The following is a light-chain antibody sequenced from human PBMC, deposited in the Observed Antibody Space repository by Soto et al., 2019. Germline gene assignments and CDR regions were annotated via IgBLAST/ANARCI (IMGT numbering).Light chain of an antibody. V-gene: IGLV2-23*03. CDR1: SSDVGAYNL. J-gene: IGLJ2*01. CDR3: CSYGGFSTFVV. CDR2: EGS. Sequence: QSALTQPASVSGSPGQSITISCTGTSSDVGAYNLVSWYQHHPGKAPKLLIFEGSKRPSGVSNRFSGSKSGNTASLTTSGLQAEDEADYHCCSYGGFSTFVVFGGGTKVTVL.